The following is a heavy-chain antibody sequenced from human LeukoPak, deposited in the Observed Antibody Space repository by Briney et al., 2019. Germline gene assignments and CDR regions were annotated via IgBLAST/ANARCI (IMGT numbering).Heavy chain of an antibody. D-gene: IGHD1-26*01. Sequence: SETLSLTCTVSGDSISSYYWSWIRQPPGKGLEWIGYIHYSGSTNYNPSLKSRVTISIDTSKNQFSLKVTSVPAADTALYYCARVRLVGATDCFDYWGQGTLVTVSS. CDR2: IHYSGST. CDR3: ARVRLVGATDCFDY. V-gene: IGHV4-59*01. J-gene: IGHJ4*02. CDR1: GDSISSYY.